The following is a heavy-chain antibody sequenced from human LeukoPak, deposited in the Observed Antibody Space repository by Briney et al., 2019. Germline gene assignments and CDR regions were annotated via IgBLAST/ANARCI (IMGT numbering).Heavy chain of an antibody. D-gene: IGHD3-10*01. CDR2: IRSKAYGGTT. CDR1: GFTFGDYA. Sequence: GGSLRLSCTASGFTFGDYAMSWFRQAPGKGLEWVGFIRSKAYGGTTGYAASVKGRFTISRDDSKSIAYLQMNSLKTEDTAVYYCTRDPLTVRGPPFDYWGQGTLVTVSS. J-gene: IGHJ4*02. V-gene: IGHV3-49*03. CDR3: TRDPLTVRGPPFDY.